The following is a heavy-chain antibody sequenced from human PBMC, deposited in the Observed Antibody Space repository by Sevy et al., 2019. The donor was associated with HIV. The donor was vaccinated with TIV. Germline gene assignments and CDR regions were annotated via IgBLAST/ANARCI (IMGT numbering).Heavy chain of an antibody. CDR3: ARDVYYYDSSGYYSFDY. V-gene: IGHV1-18*04. CDR1: GYTFTSYG. J-gene: IGHJ4*02. D-gene: IGHD3-22*01. CDR2: ISAYNGNT. Sequence: ASVKVSCKASGYTFTSYGISWVRQAPGQGLEWMGWISAYNGNTNYAQKLQGRVTMTTDTSTSTAYMGLRSLGSDDTAVYYCARDVYYYDSSGYYSFDYWGQGTLVTVSS.